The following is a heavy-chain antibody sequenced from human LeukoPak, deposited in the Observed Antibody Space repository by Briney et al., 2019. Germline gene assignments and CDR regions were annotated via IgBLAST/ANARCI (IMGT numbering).Heavy chain of an antibody. CDR2: IVVGSGNT. V-gene: IGHV1-58*01. Sequence: SVKVSCKASGFTFTSSAVQWVRQARGQRLEWTGWIVVGSGNTNYAQKFQERVTITRDMSTSTAYMELSSLRSEDTAVYYCAAEAITIFGEPPSMDVWGQGTTVTVSS. CDR3: AAEAITIFGEPPSMDV. J-gene: IGHJ6*02. CDR1: GFTFTSSA. D-gene: IGHD3-3*01.